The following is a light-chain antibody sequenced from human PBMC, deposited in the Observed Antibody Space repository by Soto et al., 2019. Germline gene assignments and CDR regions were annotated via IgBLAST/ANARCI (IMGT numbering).Light chain of an antibody. J-gene: IGLJ1*01. Sequence: QSVLTQPPSVSGAPGQRVTISCTGSSSNIGAGYDVHWYQQFPGTAPRLLIYANNNRPSGVPDRFSGSKSGTSASLAITGLQADDEADYYCAAWDDNLNAYVFGSGTKVTVL. CDR1: SSNIGAGYD. CDR3: AAWDDNLNAYV. V-gene: IGLV1-40*01. CDR2: ANN.